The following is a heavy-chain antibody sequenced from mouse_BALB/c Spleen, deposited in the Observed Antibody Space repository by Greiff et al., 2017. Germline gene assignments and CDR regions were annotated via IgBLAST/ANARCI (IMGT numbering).Heavy chain of an antibody. CDR3: ARGEDGHYEGAMDY. J-gene: IGHJ4*01. CDR2: IHPADSET. CDR1: GYSFTSYW. D-gene: IGHD2-3*01. Sequence: QVQLQQPGAELVRPGASVKLSCKASGYSFTSYWMNWVQQRPGQGLEWIGMIHPADSETRLNQKFKDKATLTVDKSSSTAYMQLSSPTSEGSAVYYGARGEDGHYEGAMDYWGQGTSVTVSS. V-gene: IGHV1S82*01.